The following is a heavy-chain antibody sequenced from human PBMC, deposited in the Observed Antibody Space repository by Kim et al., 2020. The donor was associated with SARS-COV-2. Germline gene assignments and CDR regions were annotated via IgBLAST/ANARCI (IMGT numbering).Heavy chain of an antibody. CDR1: GFTFSNYE. J-gene: IGHJ6*02. D-gene: IGHD1-26*01. V-gene: IGHV3-48*03. Sequence: GGSLRLSCAASGFTFSNYEINWVRQTPGKGLEWVSYISTSGGTTYYEDSVKGRFTISRDNAKNSLYLQMNSLRADDTAVYYCARGEGFRTYSYHGLDVWGQGTTVTVSS. CDR2: ISTSGGTT. CDR3: ARGEGFRTYSYHGLDV.